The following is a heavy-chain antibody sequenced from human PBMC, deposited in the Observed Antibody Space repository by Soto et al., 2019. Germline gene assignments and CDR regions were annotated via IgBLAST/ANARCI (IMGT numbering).Heavy chain of an antibody. J-gene: IGHJ4*02. CDR2: IYYSGST. CDR1: GGSVSSGSYY. CDR3: AGGYSSSWYDFDY. D-gene: IGHD6-13*01. Sequence: PSETLSLTCTVSGGSVSSGSYYWSWIRQPPGKGLEWIGYIYYSGSTNYNPSLKSRVTISVDTSKNQLSLKLSSVTAADTAVYYCAGGYSSSWYDFDYWGQGTLVTVSS. V-gene: IGHV4-61*01.